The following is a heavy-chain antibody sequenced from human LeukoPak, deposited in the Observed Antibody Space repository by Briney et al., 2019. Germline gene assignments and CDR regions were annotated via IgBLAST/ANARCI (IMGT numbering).Heavy chain of an antibody. D-gene: IGHD2-21*02. CDR1: GYTFTVCY. CDR3: ARVAGGDWYYFDF. Sequence: ASVKVSCKSSGYTFTVCYMHWVRDAPGQGREWVGWIHLNDGSTNSAQKFQVTVTMTRDTSISAAYMELSRLGADDTAVYYCARVAGGDWYYFDFWGQGTLVTVSS. V-gene: IGHV1-2*02. CDR2: IHLNDGST. J-gene: IGHJ4*02.